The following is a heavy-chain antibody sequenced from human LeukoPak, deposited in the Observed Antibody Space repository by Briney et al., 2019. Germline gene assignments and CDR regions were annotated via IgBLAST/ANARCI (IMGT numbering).Heavy chain of an antibody. D-gene: IGHD6-19*01. Sequence: ASVKVSCKVSGYTLTELSMHWVRQAPGQGLEWMGWISAYNGNTNYAQKLQGRVTMTTDTSTSTAYMKLRSLRSDDTAVYYCARDSGWSNYWGQGTLVTVSS. CDR2: ISAYNGNT. J-gene: IGHJ4*02. CDR3: ARDSGWSNY. CDR1: GYTLTELS. V-gene: IGHV1-18*01.